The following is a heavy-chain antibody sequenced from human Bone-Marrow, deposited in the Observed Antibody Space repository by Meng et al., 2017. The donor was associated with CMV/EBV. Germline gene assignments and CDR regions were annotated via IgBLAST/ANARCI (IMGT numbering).Heavy chain of an antibody. Sequence: GVSVRLSCAVLGFTFSSYSMNWVRQAPGKGLEWVSSISSSSSYIYYADSVKGRFTISRDNAKNSLYLQMNSLRAEDTAVDYFASVGATKHYYYYYGMDVWGQGATVTVAS. J-gene: IGHJ6*02. CDR3: ASVGATKHYYYYYGMDV. CDR2: ISSSSSYI. D-gene: IGHD1-26*01. CDR1: GFTFSSYS. V-gene: IGHV3-21*01.